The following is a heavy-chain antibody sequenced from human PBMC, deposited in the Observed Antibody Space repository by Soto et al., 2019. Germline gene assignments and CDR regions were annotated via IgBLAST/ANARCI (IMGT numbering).Heavy chain of an antibody. CDR3: ARGPDRSGFYLFDY. CDR2: IIPLSGTT. J-gene: IGHJ4*02. CDR1: GGTFSNHA. V-gene: IGHV1-69*13. Sequence: SVKVSCKASGGTFSNHAISWVRQAPGQGPEWMGGIIPLSGTTNYVQKFQGRVTITADESMTTAYMELSSLRYEDTAVYYCARGPDRSGFYLFDYWGQGTLVTVYS. D-gene: IGHD3-22*01.